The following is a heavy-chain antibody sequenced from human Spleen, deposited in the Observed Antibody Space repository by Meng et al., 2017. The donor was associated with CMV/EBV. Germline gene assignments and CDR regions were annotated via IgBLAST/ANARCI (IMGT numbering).Heavy chain of an antibody. Sequence: SLTTSAVGVCWIRQPPGKALEWLALVYWNDDKRYSPSLKSRLTITKDTSKNQVVLTMTNMDPVDTATYYCAHYLDYVWGSYPFDPWGQGTLVTVSS. J-gene: IGHJ5*02. CDR3: AHYLDYVWGSYPFDP. CDR2: VYWNDDK. D-gene: IGHD3-16*02. CDR1: SLTTSAVG. V-gene: IGHV2-5*01.